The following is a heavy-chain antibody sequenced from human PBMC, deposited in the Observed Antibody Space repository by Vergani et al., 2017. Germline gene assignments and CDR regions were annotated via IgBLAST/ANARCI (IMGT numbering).Heavy chain of an antibody. V-gene: IGHV4-39*01. J-gene: IGHJ2*01. CDR1: GDSIISRSYY. D-gene: IGHD3-16*01. Sequence: QMQLQESGPGLVKASETLSLTCTVPGDSIISRSYYWGWIRQPPGKGLEWIGSIYNSGNGDSSSSLKSRVTISADTSKNQFSLRLKSVTAADTAVYYCASGKYYSDSTSHFRGRYFDVWGRGTLVTVPS. CDR3: ASGKYYSDSTSHFRGRYFDV. CDR2: IYNSGNG.